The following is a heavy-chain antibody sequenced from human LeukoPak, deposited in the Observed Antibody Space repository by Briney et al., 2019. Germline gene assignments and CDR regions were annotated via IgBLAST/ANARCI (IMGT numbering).Heavy chain of an antibody. D-gene: IGHD3-10*01. CDR2: ISSGSTI. Sequence: PGGSLRLSCAASGFIFSDYYMSWIRQAPGKGLEWVSYISSGSTIYYADSVKGRFTISRDNAKNSLYLQMNSLRAEDTAVYYCARDRSPGNFDYWGQGTLVTVSS. CDR1: GFIFSDYY. V-gene: IGHV3-69-1*01. CDR3: ARDRSPGNFDY. J-gene: IGHJ4*02.